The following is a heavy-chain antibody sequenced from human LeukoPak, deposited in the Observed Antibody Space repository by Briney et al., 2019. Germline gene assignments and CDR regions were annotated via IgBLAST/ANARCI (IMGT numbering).Heavy chain of an antibody. J-gene: IGHJ4*02. D-gene: IGHD3-16*01. Sequence: PGGSLRLSCAASGFTFSSYGMHWVRQAPGKGLEWVAVISYDGSNKYYADSVKGRFTISRDNSNNTLYLQMNSLRVEDTAVYYCAKDRGRVWYYFEYWGQGALVTVSS. CDR2: ISYDGSNK. CDR3: AKDRGRVWYYFEY. CDR1: GFTFSSYG. V-gene: IGHV3-30*18.